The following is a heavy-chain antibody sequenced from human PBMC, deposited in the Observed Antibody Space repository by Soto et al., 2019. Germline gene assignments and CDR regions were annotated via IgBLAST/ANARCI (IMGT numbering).Heavy chain of an antibody. CDR2: INAGNGNT. D-gene: IGHD5-12*01. CDR1: GYTFTSYS. J-gene: IGHJ4*02. CDR3: ASFRVIVATYFDY. V-gene: IGHV1-3*01. Sequence: ASVKVSCKASGYTFTSYSMHWVRQAPGQRLEWMGWINAGNGNTKYSQKFQGRVTITRDTSASTAYMELSSLRSEDTAVYYCASFRVIVATYFDYWGQGTLVTVSS.